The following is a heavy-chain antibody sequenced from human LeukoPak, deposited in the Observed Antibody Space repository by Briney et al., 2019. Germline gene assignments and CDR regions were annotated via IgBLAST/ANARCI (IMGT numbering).Heavy chain of an antibody. CDR1: GFRFSTYD. D-gene: IGHD3-3*01. J-gene: IGHJ4*02. CDR3: ARAARPKLRFLDFDY. Sequence: GSLSLSFLASGFRFSTYDMNRVRPAPGKGLAWVSYLSSTGGTRYYSNSVKGRFTISRDDAKNSLYLQISSLRAEDTAVYYCARAARPKLRFLDFDYWGQGTLLTVSS. CDR2: LSSTGGTR. V-gene: IGHV3-48*01.